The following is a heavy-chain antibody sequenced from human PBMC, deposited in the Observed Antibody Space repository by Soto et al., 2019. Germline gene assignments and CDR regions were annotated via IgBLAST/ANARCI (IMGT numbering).Heavy chain of an antibody. D-gene: IGHD6-19*01. CDR2: SRNKANSYTT. J-gene: IGHJ4*02. CDR3: TRGISGWPD. CDR1: GFTFSDHY. Sequence: PGGSLRLSCAASGFTFSDHYMDWVRQAPGKGLEWVGRSRNKANSYTTEYAASVKGRFTISRDDSKNSLYLQMSSLKAEDTAVYYCTRGISGWPDWGQGTLVTVSS. V-gene: IGHV3-72*01.